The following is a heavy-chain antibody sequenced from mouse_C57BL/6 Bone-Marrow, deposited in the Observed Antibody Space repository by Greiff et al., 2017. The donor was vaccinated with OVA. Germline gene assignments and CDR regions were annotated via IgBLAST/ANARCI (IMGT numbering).Heavy chain of an antibody. CDR3: ARSNYYGSSLWFAY. Sequence: QVQLKQPGAELVKPGASVKLSCKASGYTFTSYWMHWVQQRPGQGLEWIGMIHPNSGSTNYNEKFKSKATLTVDNSSSTAYMQLSSLTSEDSAVYYCARSNYYGSSLWFAYWGQGTLVTVSA. V-gene: IGHV1-64*01. CDR2: IHPNSGST. CDR1: GYTFTSYW. D-gene: IGHD1-1*01. J-gene: IGHJ3*01.